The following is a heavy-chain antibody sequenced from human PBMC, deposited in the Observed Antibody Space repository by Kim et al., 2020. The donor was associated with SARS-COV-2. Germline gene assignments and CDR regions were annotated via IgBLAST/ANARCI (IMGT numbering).Heavy chain of an antibody. D-gene: IGHD3-3*01. CDR2: ISYDGSNK. Sequence: GGSLRLSCAASGFTFSRHAIHWVRQAPGKGLEWVAVISYDGSNKYYADSVEGRFTISRDNSRNTLYLQMNSLRPEDTAVYYCAKDLAVFGAFILPKTVFDNWGQGTLVTVSS. CDR1: GFTFSRHA. CDR3: AKDLAVFGAFILPKTVFDN. V-gene: IGHV3-30*18. J-gene: IGHJ4*02.